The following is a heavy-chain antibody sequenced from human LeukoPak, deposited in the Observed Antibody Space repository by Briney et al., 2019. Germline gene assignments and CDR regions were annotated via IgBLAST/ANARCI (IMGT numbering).Heavy chain of an antibody. D-gene: IGHD6-19*01. CDR3: ARGRAVADY. V-gene: IGHV4-34*01. CDR1: GGSFNGYY. CDR2: INHSGST. J-gene: IGHJ4*02. Sequence: SETLSLTCAVYGGSFNGYYWSWIRQPPGKGLEWIGEINHSGSTNYNPSLKSRVTISVDTSKNQFSLKLSSVTAADTAVYYCARGRAVADYWGQGTLVTVSS.